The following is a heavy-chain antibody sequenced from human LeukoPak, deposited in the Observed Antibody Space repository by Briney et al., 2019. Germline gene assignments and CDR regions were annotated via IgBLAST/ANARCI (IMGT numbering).Heavy chain of an antibody. CDR1: GGSISDSNW. CDR2: IYQSGST. D-gene: IGHD5-18*01. J-gene: IGHJ3*01. CDR3: ARHPGTAMGIYALDV. V-gene: IGHV4-4*02. Sequence: SGTLSLTCAVSGGSISDSNWRNWLRQSPGKGLEWIGKIYQSGSTNYNPSLKNRVTISVDKSKNQFSLNLNSVTAADTAVYYCARHPGTAMGIYALDVWGQGTMVTVSS.